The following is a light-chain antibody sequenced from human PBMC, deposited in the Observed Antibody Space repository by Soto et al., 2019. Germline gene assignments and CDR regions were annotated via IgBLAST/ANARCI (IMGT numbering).Light chain of an antibody. CDR3: QQHNSYPLT. V-gene: IGKV1-9*01. J-gene: IGKJ4*01. Sequence: DIRLTQSPSFLSASVGDRVTITCRASQGIGSYLSWYQQKPGKAPKILIYAASTLQTGVPSRFSGSASGTDFTLTISCLQSEDFATYYCQQHNSYPLTFGGGTKVDIK. CDR1: QGIGSY. CDR2: AAS.